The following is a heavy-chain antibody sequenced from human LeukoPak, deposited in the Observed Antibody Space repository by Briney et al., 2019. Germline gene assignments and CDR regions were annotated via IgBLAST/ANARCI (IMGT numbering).Heavy chain of an antibody. CDR2: INPNSGGT. D-gene: IGHD5-12*01. CDR3: ATGIVATIGDAFDI. CDR1: GYTFTGYY. Sequence: GASVKVSCKASGYTFTGYYMHWVRQAPGQGLEWMGWINPNSGGTNYAQKFQGRVTMTRDTSISTAYMELSRLRSDDTAVYYCATGIVATIGDAFDIWGQGTMVTVSS. V-gene: IGHV1-2*02. J-gene: IGHJ3*02.